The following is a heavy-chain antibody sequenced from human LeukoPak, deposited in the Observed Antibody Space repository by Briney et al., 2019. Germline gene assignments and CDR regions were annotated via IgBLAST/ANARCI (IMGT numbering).Heavy chain of an antibody. D-gene: IGHD5-18*01. Sequence: PSETLSLTCAVYGASFSGYYWSWIRQPPGKGLEWIGEIDHSGSTNYNPSLKSRVFISVDTSKSQFSLKLSSVTAADTAVYYCARDVGYNYGVYYYYGMDVWGQGTTVTVSS. J-gene: IGHJ6*02. V-gene: IGHV4-34*01. CDR1: GASFSGYY. CDR3: ARDVGYNYGVYYYYGMDV. CDR2: IDHSGST.